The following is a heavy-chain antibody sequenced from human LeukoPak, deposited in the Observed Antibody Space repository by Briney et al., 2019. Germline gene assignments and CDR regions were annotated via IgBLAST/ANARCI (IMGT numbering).Heavy chain of an antibody. CDR2: FDPEDGET. D-gene: IGHD3-3*01. Sequence: ASVKVSCKVSGYTLTELSMHWVRQAPGKGLEWMGGFDPEDGETIYAQKFQGRVTMTEDTSTDTAYMELSSLRSEDTAVYYCTYYDFWSGLNFDYWGQGTLVTVSS. CDR1: GYTLTELS. V-gene: IGHV1-24*01. CDR3: TYYDFWSGLNFDY. J-gene: IGHJ4*02.